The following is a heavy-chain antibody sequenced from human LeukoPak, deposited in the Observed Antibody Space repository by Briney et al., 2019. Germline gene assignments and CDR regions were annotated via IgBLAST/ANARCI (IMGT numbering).Heavy chain of an antibody. J-gene: IGHJ4*02. CDR3: ARVVRQQLVPDY. D-gene: IGHD6-13*01. CDR1: GGSISSYY. CDR2: IYYSGST. V-gene: IGHV4-59*08. Sequence: PSETLSLTCTVSGGSISSYYWSWIRQPPGKGLEWIGYIYYSGSTNYNPSLKSRVTISVDTSKNQFSLKLSSVTAADTAVYYCARVVRQQLVPDYWGQGTLVTVSS.